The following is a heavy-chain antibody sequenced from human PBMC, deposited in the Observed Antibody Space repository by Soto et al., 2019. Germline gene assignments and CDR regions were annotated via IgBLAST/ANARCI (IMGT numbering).Heavy chain of an antibody. D-gene: IGHD6-19*01. Sequence: VQLVESGGGVVQPGRSLRLSCAASGFTFSDYAMHWVRQAPGKGLEWVAVVSHDGRNTHYADSVKGRFTISRDSSKNTVSLAMTSLRAEDTAVYYCAKGGLQWLVTSDFNYWGQGALVTFSS. CDR2: VSHDGRNT. J-gene: IGHJ4*02. CDR3: AKGGLQWLVTSDFNY. CDR1: GFTFSDYA. V-gene: IGHV3-30*18.